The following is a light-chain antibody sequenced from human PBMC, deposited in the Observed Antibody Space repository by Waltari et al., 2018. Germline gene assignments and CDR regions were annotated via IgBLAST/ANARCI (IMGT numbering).Light chain of an antibody. CDR1: RSVSTN. V-gene: IGKV3-15*01. CDR2: GAS. J-gene: IGKJ1*01. CDR3: QQYNNWLTWT. Sequence: EGVMTQSPASLSVSPGERVNLPSRASRSVSTNLAWYPQRPGQAPRLLIYGASTMATGIPVRFSGSGSGTEFTLTISSLRSEDLGTYYGQQYNNWLTWTFGPGTKVEI.